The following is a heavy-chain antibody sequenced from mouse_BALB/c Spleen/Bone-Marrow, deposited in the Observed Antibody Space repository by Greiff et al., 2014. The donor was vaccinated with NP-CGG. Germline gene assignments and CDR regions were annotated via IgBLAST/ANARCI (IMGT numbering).Heavy chain of an antibody. CDR2: IYPASGST. D-gene: IGHD1-1*01. CDR1: GFNIKDSF. J-gene: IGHJ3*01. V-gene: IGHV14-3*02. CDR3: APSYNGSSSFAY. Sequence: VQLKESGAELVKPGTSVKLSCTASGFNIKDSFMQWVKQRPEQGLEWIGGIYPASGSTKYDAKFWGKATITADTSSNTASLQLSSLTSEDTAVFYCAPSYNGSSSFAYWGQGTVLTVSA.